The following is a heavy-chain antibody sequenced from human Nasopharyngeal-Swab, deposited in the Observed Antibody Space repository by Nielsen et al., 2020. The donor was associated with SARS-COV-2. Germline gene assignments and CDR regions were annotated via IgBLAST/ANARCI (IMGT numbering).Heavy chain of an antibody. V-gene: IGHV3-15*05. Sequence: GESLKISCAGSGFIFNKAWMTCVRQAPGKGLEWVGRIKNVADGGTAEYAESLKGRFTISRENSKGMVYLQMNSLETEDTGVYYCTTGGYYLDHWGQGTLVTVSS. CDR3: TTGGYYLDH. CDR2: IKNVADGGTA. CDR1: GFIFNKAW. D-gene: IGHD1-26*01. J-gene: IGHJ4*02.